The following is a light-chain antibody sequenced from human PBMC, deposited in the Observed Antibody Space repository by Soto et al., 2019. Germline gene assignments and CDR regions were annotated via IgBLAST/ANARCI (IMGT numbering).Light chain of an antibody. J-gene: IGLJ2*01. CDR3: SSYTTTNTPVV. V-gene: IGLV2-14*01. Sequence: QSALTQPASVSASLGQSITISCTGTSSDVGSYNYVSWYQQHPGKAPKLLIYEVTTRPSGVSNRFSGSKSGNTASLTISGLQPEDGADYYCSSYTTTNTPVVFGGGTKLTVL. CDR1: SSDVGSYNY. CDR2: EVT.